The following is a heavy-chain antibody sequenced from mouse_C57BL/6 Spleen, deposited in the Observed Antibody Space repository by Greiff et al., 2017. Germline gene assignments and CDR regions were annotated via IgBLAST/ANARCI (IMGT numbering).Heavy chain of an antibody. V-gene: IGHV1-81*01. CDR1: GYTFTSYG. J-gene: IGHJ4*01. CDR2: IYPRSGNT. Sequence: VQLQESGAELARPGASVKLSCKASGYTFTSYGISWVKQRTGQGLEWIGAIYPRSGNTYYNEKFKGKATLTADKSSSTAYMELRSLTSEDSAVYFCARGRRGDYYAMDYWGQGTSVTVSS. CDR3: ARGRRGDYYAMDY.